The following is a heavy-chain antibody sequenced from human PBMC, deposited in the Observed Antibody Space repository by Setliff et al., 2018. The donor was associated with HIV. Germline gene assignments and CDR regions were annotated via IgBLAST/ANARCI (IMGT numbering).Heavy chain of an antibody. V-gene: IGHV4-31*03. CDR1: GGSISSGDYY. CDR2: IYYSGST. Sequence: SETLSLTCTVSGGSISSGDYYWSWIRQPPGKGLEWIGYIYYSGSTYYNPSLKSRVTVSVDTSKNQFSLKVSSVTAADTAVYYCARETEGGTFDYWGQGTLVTAPQ. J-gene: IGHJ4*02. D-gene: IGHD6-19*01. CDR3: ARETEGGTFDY.